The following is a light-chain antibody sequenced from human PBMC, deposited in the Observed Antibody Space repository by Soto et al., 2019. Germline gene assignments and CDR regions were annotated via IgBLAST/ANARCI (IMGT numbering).Light chain of an antibody. V-gene: IGKV3-11*01. CDR1: QSVSSY. CDR2: DAS. Sequence: EIVLTQSPATLSLSPGERATLSCRASQSVSSYLAWYQQKPGQAPRLLIYDASNRATGIPARFSGSGSGTDFTLTISSLEPEDFQVYYCQQRSNWPPYTFGQGPKLEIK. CDR3: QQRSNWPPYT. J-gene: IGKJ2*01.